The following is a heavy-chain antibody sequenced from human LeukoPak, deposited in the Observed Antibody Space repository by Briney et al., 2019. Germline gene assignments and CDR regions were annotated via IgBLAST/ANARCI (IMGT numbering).Heavy chain of an antibody. J-gene: IGHJ5*02. CDR2: IHYSGST. Sequence: PSETLSLTCTVSGGSISSSSYYWGWIRQPPGKGLEWIGSIHYSGSTYYNPSLKSRVTISVDTSKNQFSLKLSSVTAADTAVYYCARLALGSWFDPWGQGTLVTVSS. CDR1: GGSISSSSYY. CDR3: ARLALGSWFDP. V-gene: IGHV4-39*01.